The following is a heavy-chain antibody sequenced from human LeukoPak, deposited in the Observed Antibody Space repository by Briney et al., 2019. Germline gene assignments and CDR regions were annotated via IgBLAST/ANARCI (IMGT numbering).Heavy chain of an antibody. CDR2: IYYSGST. Sequence: PSETLSLTCTVSGGSISRCYWSWIRQPPGKGLEWIGYIYYSGSTNYNPSLKSRVTISVDTSKSQFSLKLSSVTAADTAVYYCARGAYPDAFDIWGQGTMVTVSS. CDR3: ARGAYPDAFDI. D-gene: IGHD2-21*01. CDR1: GGSISRCY. J-gene: IGHJ3*02. V-gene: IGHV4-59*01.